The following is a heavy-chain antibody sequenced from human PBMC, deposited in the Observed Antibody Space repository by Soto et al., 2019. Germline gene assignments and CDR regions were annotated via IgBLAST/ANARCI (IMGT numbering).Heavy chain of an antibody. CDR2: ISGSGGST. Sequence: PGGSLRLSCAASGFTFSSYAMSWVRQAPGKGLEWVSGISGSGGSTYHADSVKGRFTISRDNSKNTLYLQMNSLRAEDTAVYYCAKAPDPRYSSGWSYFDYWGQGTLVTVSS. CDR3: AKAPDPRYSSGWSYFDY. CDR1: GFTFSSYA. J-gene: IGHJ4*02. V-gene: IGHV3-23*01. D-gene: IGHD6-19*01.